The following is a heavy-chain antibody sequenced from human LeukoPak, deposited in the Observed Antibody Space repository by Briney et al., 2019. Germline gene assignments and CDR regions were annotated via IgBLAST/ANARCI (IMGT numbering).Heavy chain of an antibody. CDR3: AKDQLPYYDSGAGDY. CDR1: GFTFSSYA. J-gene: IGHJ4*02. CDR2: ISGSGGST. V-gene: IGHV3-23*01. Sequence: GGSLRLSCAASGFTFSSYAMSWVRQAPGKGLEWVSAISGSGGSTYYADSVKGRFTISRDNSKNTLYLQMNSLRAEDTAVYYCAKDQLPYYDSGAGDYWGQGTLVTVSS. D-gene: IGHD3-10*01.